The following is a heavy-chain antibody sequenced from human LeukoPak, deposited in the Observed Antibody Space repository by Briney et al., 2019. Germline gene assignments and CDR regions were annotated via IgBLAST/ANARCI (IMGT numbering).Heavy chain of an antibody. Sequence: GGSLRLSCAASGFTFSSYAVSWVREAPARGLEWVSSLRGNGDTFYAESVKGRFTLSRDESRNTVYLHLNKLSVEDTAIYYCAKASWVSSADAVLWGQGTVVTVSS. V-gene: IGHV3-23*01. CDR2: LRGNGDT. CDR3: AKASWVSSADAVL. D-gene: IGHD3-16*01. CDR1: GFTFSSYA. J-gene: IGHJ4*02.